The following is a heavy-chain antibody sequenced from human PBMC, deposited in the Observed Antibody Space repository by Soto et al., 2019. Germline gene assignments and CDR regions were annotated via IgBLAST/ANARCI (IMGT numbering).Heavy chain of an antibody. V-gene: IGHV4-59*01. CDR1: GGSISSYY. D-gene: IGHD3-10*01. CDR2: IYYSGST. CDR3: AKDFFGRYGSGSYYILRDYYGMDV. J-gene: IGHJ6*02. Sequence: SETLSLTCTVSGGSISSYYWSWIRQPPGKGLEWIGYIYYSGSTNYNPSLKSRVTISVDTSKNQFSLKLSSVTAADTAVYYCAKDFFGRYGSGSYYILRDYYGMDVWGQGTTVTVSS.